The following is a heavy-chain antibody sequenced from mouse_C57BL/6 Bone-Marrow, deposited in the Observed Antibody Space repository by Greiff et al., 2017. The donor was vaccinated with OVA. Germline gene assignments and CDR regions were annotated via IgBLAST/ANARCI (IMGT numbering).Heavy chain of an antibody. D-gene: IGHD1-1*01. V-gene: IGHV1-69*01. Sequence: QVQLQQPGAELVMPGASVKLSCKASGYTFTSYWMHWVKQRPGQGLEWIGEIDPSDSYTNYNQKFKGKSTLTVEKSSSTAYMQLSSLTSEDSAVYYCAREDYYGSSSWFAYWGQGTLVTVSA. CDR1: GYTFTSYW. J-gene: IGHJ3*01. CDR3: AREDYYGSSSWFAY. CDR2: IDPSDSYT.